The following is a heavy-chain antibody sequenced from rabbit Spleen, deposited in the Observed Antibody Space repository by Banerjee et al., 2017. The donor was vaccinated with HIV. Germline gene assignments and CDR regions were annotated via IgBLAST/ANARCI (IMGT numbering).Heavy chain of an antibody. CDR1: GFDFSSIGY. CDR2: IYAGSSGST. D-gene: IGHD1-1*01. J-gene: IGHJ4*01. V-gene: IGHV1S40*01. Sequence: QQLEESGGDLVKPGASLTLTCTASGFDFSSIGYMCWVRQAPGKGLEWIACIYAGSSGSTYYANWVNGRFTISSDNAQNTVDLQMNSLTAADTATYFCAREDVGGSISLWGPGTLVTV. CDR3: AREDVGGSISL.